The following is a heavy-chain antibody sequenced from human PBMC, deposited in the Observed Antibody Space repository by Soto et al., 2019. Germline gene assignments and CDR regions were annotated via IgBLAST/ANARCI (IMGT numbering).Heavy chain of an antibody. J-gene: IGHJ4*02. Sequence: ASVKVSCKASGYTFTSYGISWVRQAPGQGLEWMGWISAYNGNTNYAQELQGRVTMTTDTSTSTAYMELRSLRSDDTAVYYCARVGYDFWSGYYGRFDYWGQGTLVTVSS. CDR1: GYTFTSYG. CDR2: ISAYNGNT. V-gene: IGHV1-18*01. D-gene: IGHD3-3*01. CDR3: ARVGYDFWSGYYGRFDY.